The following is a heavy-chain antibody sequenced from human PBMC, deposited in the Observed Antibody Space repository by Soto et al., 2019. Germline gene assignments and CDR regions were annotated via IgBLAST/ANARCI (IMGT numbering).Heavy chain of an antibody. D-gene: IGHD1-1*01. J-gene: IGHJ4*02. CDR2: INPNNGGT. CDR3: ARGSPTTTPFDY. V-gene: IGHV1-2*04. Sequence: ASVKVSCKASGYTFTSYAMHWVRQAPGQRLEWMGWINPNNGGTSYAQKFEGWVTMTRDTSISTAYMKVRRLTSDDTAVYYCARGSPTTTPFDYWGQGTLVTVSS. CDR1: GYTFTSYA.